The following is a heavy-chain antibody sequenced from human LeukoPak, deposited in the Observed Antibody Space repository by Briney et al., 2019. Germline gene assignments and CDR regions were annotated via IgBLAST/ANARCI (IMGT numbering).Heavy chain of an antibody. V-gene: IGHV4-34*01. Sequence: SETLSLTCAVYGGSFSTYYWSWVRQPPGSGLEWIGEINHSGSTNYNPSLKSRVTVSIDTSKNQFSLKMSSLTAADTAIYFCARHGLGRGVYITRQYNYYMDVWGTGTTVTVSS. D-gene: IGHD3-10*01. CDR2: INHSGST. J-gene: IGHJ6*04. CDR3: ARHGLGRGVYITRQYNYYMDV. CDR1: GGSFSTYY.